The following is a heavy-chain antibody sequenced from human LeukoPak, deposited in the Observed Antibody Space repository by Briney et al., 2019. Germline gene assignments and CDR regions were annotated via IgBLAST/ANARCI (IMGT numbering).Heavy chain of an antibody. Sequence: GGSLRLSCAASGFTFSSYAMHWVRQAPGKGLEWVAVISYDGSSKYYADSVKGRFTISRDNSKNTLYLQMNSLRAEDTAVYYCARDYSVVTAIEGYYYYGMDVWGQGTTVTVSS. CDR1: GFTFSSYA. V-gene: IGHV3-30-3*01. CDR2: ISYDGSSK. J-gene: IGHJ6*02. CDR3: ARDYSVVTAIEGYYYYGMDV. D-gene: IGHD2-21*02.